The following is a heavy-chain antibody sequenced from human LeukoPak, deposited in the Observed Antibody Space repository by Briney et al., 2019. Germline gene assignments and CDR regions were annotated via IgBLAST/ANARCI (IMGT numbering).Heavy chain of an antibody. J-gene: IGHJ4*02. CDR2: ISSGSTI. D-gene: IGHD3-3*01. CDR3: ARDFGSSLGAYYEDS. Sequence: PGGSLRLSCAASGFTFSSYEMNWVRQAPGKGLEWVSYISSGSTIYDADSGKGRFTISRNNTKNSVYLQMNSLRPEDTAVSFCARDFGSSLGAYYEDSWGQGTLVTVSS. V-gene: IGHV3-48*03. CDR1: GFTFSSYE.